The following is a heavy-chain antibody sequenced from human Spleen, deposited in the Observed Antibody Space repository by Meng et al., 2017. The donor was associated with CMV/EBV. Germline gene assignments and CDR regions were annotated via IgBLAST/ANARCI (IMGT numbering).Heavy chain of an antibody. D-gene: IGHD3-22*01. CDR3: ARVLYYYDRGYFDY. CDR2: IIPIFGTA. Sequence: QVQLVQSGAEVKKPGSSVKVSCKASGGTFSSYAISWVRQAPGQGLEWMGGIIPIFGTANYAQKFQGRVTITTDTSTSTAYMELRSLRSDDTAVYYCARVLYYYDRGYFDYWGQGTLVTVSS. CDR1: GGTFSSYA. V-gene: IGHV1-69*05. J-gene: IGHJ4*02.